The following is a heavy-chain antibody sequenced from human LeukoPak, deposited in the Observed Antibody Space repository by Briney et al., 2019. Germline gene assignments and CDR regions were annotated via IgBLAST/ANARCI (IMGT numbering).Heavy chain of an antibody. Sequence: GGSLRLSCTASGFTFGDYAMSWFRKAPGKGLEWVGFIRSKAYGGTTEYAASAKGRFTISRDDSKSIAYLQMNSLKTEDTAVYYCTRRYYDSSGYYVDYWGQGTLVTVSS. J-gene: IGHJ4*02. D-gene: IGHD3-22*01. CDR3: TRRYYDSSGYYVDY. V-gene: IGHV3-49*03. CDR2: IRSKAYGGTT. CDR1: GFTFGDYA.